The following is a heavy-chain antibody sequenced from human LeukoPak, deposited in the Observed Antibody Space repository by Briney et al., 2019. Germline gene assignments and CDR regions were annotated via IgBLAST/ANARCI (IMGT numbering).Heavy chain of an antibody. Sequence: PGGSLRLSCAASGFSFSRHYMSWVRQTPGKALEWISYIPTSGIPVHYADSVRGRFTASRDDAKNSLHLQMDSLRVEDTAVYYCTRAVGLGPGAHFDQWGQGALVIVSS. CDR1: GFSFSRHY. J-gene: IGHJ4*02. D-gene: IGHD1-26*01. CDR2: IPTSGIPV. V-gene: IGHV3-11*01. CDR3: TRAVGLGPGAHFDQ.